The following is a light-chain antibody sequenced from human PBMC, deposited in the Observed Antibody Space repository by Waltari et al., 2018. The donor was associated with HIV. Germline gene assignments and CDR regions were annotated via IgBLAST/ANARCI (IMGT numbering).Light chain of an antibody. CDR1: NIGSKS. Sequence: SYVLTQPTSVSVAPGPTARITCGGNNIGSKSVHRYQQKPGQAPVLVVYDDNDRPSGIPERFFGSNSGNTATLTITRVEAGDEADYYCQVWDSGSDHPDVVFGGGTKLTVL. CDR3: QVWDSGSDHPDVV. V-gene: IGLV3-21*02. CDR2: DDN. J-gene: IGLJ2*01.